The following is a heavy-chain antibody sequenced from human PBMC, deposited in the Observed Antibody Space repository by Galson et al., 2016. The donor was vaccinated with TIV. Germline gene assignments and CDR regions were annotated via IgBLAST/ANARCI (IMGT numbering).Heavy chain of an antibody. J-gene: IGHJ4*02. CDR1: GFSLNTDGMC. D-gene: IGHD3-22*01. CDR3: ARISGYYDRSGQYIPRSFDY. CDR2: IDWDDDK. V-gene: IGHV2-70*11. Sequence: PALVKPTQTLTLTCTFSGFSLNTDGMCVNWIRQPPGKALEWLARIDWDDDKSYTSSLKTRLTISKDTSKNQVVLTVTNMDPVDTATYYCARISGYYDRSGQYIPRSFDYWGQGTPVTVSS.